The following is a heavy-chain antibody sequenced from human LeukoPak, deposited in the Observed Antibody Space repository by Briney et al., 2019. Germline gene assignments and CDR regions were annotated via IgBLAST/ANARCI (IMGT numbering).Heavy chain of an antibody. D-gene: IGHD6-13*01. CDR3: TTEGAGIAAAASYFDY. J-gene: IGHJ4*02. V-gene: IGHV3-30*02. CDR1: GFTFSNSG. CDR2: IRFDGSSK. Sequence: GGSLRLSCAASGFTFSNSGMHWVRQAPGKGLEWVAFIRFDGSSKFYTDSVKGRFTISRDNSKNTLNLQMNSLRAEDTAVYYCTTEGAGIAAAASYFDYWGQGTLVTVSS.